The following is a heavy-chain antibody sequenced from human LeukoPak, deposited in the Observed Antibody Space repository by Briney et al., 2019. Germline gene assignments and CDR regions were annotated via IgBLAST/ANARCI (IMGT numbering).Heavy chain of an antibody. CDR3: ARGYDILTGYYRGSFDY. Sequence: ASVKVSCKASGYTFTGYYMHWVRQAPGQGLEWMGWINPNSGGTNYAQKFQGRVTMTRDTSISTAYMELSRLRSDDAAVYYCARGYDILTGYYRGSFDYWGQGTLVTVSS. V-gene: IGHV1-2*02. CDR2: INPNSGGT. D-gene: IGHD3-9*01. CDR1: GYTFTGYY. J-gene: IGHJ4*02.